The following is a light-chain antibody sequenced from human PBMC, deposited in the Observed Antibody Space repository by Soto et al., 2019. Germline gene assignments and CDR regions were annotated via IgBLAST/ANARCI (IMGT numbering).Light chain of an antibody. J-gene: IGKJ3*01. V-gene: IGKV1-9*01. CDR3: QQLNGYPFT. Sequence: QLTQSPSSLSASVGARVTITCRARPGIASSFAWYQQKPGKAPQLLLYAASTLQSGVPSRFSGSGSGTDFTLTISSLQPEDFATYYCQQLNGYPFTFGPGTKVDIK. CDR2: AAS. CDR1: PGIASS.